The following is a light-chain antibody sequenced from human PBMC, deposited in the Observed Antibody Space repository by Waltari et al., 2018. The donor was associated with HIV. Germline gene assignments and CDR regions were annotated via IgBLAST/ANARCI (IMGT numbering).Light chain of an antibody. CDR3: QQYYSPPPT. V-gene: IGKV4-1*01. Sequence: DVVMTQSPDVLAVSLGERATINCTSSHNVFYTSSGKNYIAWYQQRPGQSPKLLIYWASTRESGVSVRFSGGGSGTNFNLTISSVQAEDVADYFCQQYYSPPPTFGRGTKVEI. CDR1: HNVFYTSSGKNY. CDR2: WAS. J-gene: IGKJ1*01.